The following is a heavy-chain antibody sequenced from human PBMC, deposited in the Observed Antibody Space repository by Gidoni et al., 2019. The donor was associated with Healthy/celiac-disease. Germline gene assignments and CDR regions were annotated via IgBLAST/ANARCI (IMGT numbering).Heavy chain of an antibody. Sequence: EVQLVESGGGLVKPGGYLRLSCAASGSTFSNAWMSWVRQAPGKGVEWVGRIKSKTDGGTTDYAAPVKGRFTISRDDSKNTLYLQMNSLKTEDTAVYYCTTDGTVTTNYYYGMDVWGQGTTVTVSS. CDR3: TTDGTVTTNYYYGMDV. D-gene: IGHD4-4*01. CDR1: GSTFSNAW. J-gene: IGHJ6*02. CDR2: IKSKTDGGTT. V-gene: IGHV3-15*01.